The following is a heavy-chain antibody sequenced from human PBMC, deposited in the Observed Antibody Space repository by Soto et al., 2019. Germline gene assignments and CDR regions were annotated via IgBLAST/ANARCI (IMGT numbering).Heavy chain of an antibody. V-gene: IGHV4-31*03. CDR1: GGSISSGGYY. CDR3: ARVTRFLEWSTNAENYYYYGMDV. CDR2: IYYSGST. D-gene: IGHD3-3*01. J-gene: IGHJ6*02. Sequence: QTLSLTCTVSGGSISSGGYYWSWIRQHPGKGLEWIGYIYYSGSTYYNPSLKSRVTISVDTSKNQFSLKLSSVTAADPAVYYCARVTRFLEWSTNAENYYYYGMDVWGQGTTVTVSS.